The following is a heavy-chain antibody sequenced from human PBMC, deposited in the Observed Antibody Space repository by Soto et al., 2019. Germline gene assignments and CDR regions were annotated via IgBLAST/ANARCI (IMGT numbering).Heavy chain of an antibody. CDR1: GFTLRSHR. Sequence: EVQLVESGGGLVQPGGSLRVSCAASGFTLRSHRIHWVRQAPGKGLEWVSRIDTDGGGTSYADSVKGRFTISTDNAKNTVDMQMNGLRAEHTAVYYGATVFDLWGQGTLVTVSS. CDR2: IDTDGGGT. V-gene: IGHV3-74*01. CDR3: ATVFDL. J-gene: IGHJ5*02.